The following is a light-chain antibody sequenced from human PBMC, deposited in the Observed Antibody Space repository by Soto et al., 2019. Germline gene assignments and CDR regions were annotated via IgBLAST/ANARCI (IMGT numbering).Light chain of an antibody. Sequence: EIVLTQSPATLTLSTGERATLSCRASQSVSSYLAWYQQKPGQAPRLLIYDASNRATGIPARFSGSGSGTDFTLSISRLEPEDFAVYYCQSYGSPITFGQGTRLEIK. V-gene: IGKV3-11*01. J-gene: IGKJ5*01. CDR3: QSYGSPIT. CDR2: DAS. CDR1: QSVSSY.